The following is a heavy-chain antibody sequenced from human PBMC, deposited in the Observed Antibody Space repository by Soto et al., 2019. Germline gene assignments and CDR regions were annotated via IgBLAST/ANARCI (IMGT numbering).Heavy chain of an antibody. J-gene: IGHJ6*02. D-gene: IGHD6-13*01. Sequence: QVQLVESGGGVVQPGRSLRLSCAASGFTFSSYAMHWVRQAPGKGLEWVAVISYDGSNKYYADSVKGRFTISRDNSKNTLYLQMNSLRAEDTAGYYCAGGGGEIAAAGAWGYYYYGMDVWGQGTTVTVSS. CDR2: ISYDGSNK. CDR1: GFTFSSYA. CDR3: AGGGGEIAAAGAWGYYYYGMDV. V-gene: IGHV3-30-3*01.